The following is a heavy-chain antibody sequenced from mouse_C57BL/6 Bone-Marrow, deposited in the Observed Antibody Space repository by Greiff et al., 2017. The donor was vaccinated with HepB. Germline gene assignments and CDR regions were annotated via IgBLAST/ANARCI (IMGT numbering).Heavy chain of an antibody. Sequence: QVQLQQPGAELVRPGTSVKLSCKASGYTFTSYWMHGVKQRPGQGLEWIGVIDPSDSYTNYNQKFKGKATLTVDTSSSTAYMQLSSLTSEDSAVYYCARLYDYDNYFDYWGQGTTLTVSS. V-gene: IGHV1-59*01. J-gene: IGHJ2*01. CDR3: ARLYDYDNYFDY. CDR2: IDPSDSYT. D-gene: IGHD2-4*01. CDR1: GYTFTSYW.